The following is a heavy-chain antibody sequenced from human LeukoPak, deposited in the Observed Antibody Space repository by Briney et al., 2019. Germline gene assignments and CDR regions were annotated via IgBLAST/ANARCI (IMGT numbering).Heavy chain of an antibody. J-gene: IGHJ4*02. CDR1: GGSFSGYY. D-gene: IGHD6-13*01. CDR2: INHSGCT. V-gene: IGHV4-34*01. Sequence: SETLSLTCAVYGGSFSGYYWSWIRQPPGKGLEWIGEINHSGCTNYNPSLKSRVTISVDTSKNQFSLKLSSVTAADTAVYYCARGQGRSHYTSSIVYYFDYWGQGTLVTVSS. CDR3: ARGQGRSHYTSSIVYYFDY.